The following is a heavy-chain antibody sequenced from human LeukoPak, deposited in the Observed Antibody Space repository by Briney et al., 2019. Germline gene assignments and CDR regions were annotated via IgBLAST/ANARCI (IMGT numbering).Heavy chain of an antibody. V-gene: IGHV1-24*01. CDR1: GYTLTELS. CDR2: FDPEDGET. CDR3: GTPITMVRGVGYWFDP. Sequence: ASVKVSCKVSGYTLTELSMHWVRQAPGKGLEWMGGFDPEDGETIYAQKFQGRVTMTEDTSTDTAYMELSSLRSEDTAVYYCGTPITMVRGVGYWFDPWGQGTLVTVSS. J-gene: IGHJ5*02. D-gene: IGHD3-10*01.